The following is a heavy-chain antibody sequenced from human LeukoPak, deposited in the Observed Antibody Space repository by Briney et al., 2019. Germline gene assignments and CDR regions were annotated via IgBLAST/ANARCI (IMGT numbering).Heavy chain of an antibody. CDR3: ARQWQSTGFDY. D-gene: IGHD2-2*01. V-gene: IGHV4-38-2*01. Sequence: WETLSLTCAVSGYSITSGYYWGWMRPPPGNGLEWIGAIYHSGSTHYNPSLESRVTISVDTSKNQFSLKLSSVTAADTAVYYCARQWQSTGFDYWGQGTLVTVSS. J-gene: IGHJ4*02. CDR1: GYSITSGYY. CDR2: IYHSGST.